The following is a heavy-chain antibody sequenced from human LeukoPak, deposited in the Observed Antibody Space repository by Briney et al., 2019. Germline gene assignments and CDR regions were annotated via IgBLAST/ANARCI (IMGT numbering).Heavy chain of an antibody. V-gene: IGHV3-33*01. CDR1: GFTFTTFG. Sequence: GGSLRLSCAASGFTFTTFGFHWVRQAPDKGLEWVAVIWFDGSKTYYADSVKGRFTISRDNSQNTVYLQMNSLRAEDTAVYYCARDYLVSYFDYWGQGTLVTVSS. J-gene: IGHJ4*02. CDR2: IWFDGSKT. CDR3: ARDYLVSYFDY. D-gene: IGHD4-23*01.